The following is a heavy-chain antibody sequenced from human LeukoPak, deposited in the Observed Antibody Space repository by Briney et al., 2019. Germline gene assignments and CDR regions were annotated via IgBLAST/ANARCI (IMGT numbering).Heavy chain of an antibody. Sequence: PGGSLRLSCAACGFTFSSYAMSLVRQAPGKGLEWVSAISGSGGSTYYADSVKGRFTISRDNSKNTLYLQMNSLRAEDTAVYYCAGGSGWLLFDYWGQGTLVTVSS. CDR3: AGGSGWLLFDY. D-gene: IGHD6-19*01. J-gene: IGHJ4*02. CDR1: GFTFSSYA. CDR2: ISGSGGST. V-gene: IGHV3-23*01.